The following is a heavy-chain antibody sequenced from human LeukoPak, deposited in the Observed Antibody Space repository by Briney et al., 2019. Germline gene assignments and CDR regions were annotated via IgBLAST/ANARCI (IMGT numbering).Heavy chain of an antibody. J-gene: IGHJ5*02. Sequence: SETLSLTCTVSGDSITSRSYYWGWIRQAPGKGLEWIASIHYSGTTYYKPSLKSRVTISVDTSKNQFSLRLSSVTAADTAVYYCAGDQRLYSGYDFWFDPWGQGTLVKVSS. CDR2: IHYSGTT. V-gene: IGHV4-39*07. D-gene: IGHD5-12*01. CDR3: AGDQRLYSGYDFWFDP. CDR1: GDSITSRSYY.